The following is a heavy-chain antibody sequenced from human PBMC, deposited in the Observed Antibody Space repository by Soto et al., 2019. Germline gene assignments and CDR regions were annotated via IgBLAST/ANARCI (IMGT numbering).Heavy chain of an antibody. CDR1: GGSISSLTYN. Sequence: QLQLQESGPGLVRPSETLSLTCTVSGGSISSLTYNWGWIRQPPGKGLEWIGNIYYSGSPYYNPPPRVRAPLPATTPKTRSPRRRGSLTPPKPLLYSCRRQPRPPVPTLDPWGRGTWVT. D-gene: IGHD4-17*01. CDR3: RRQPRPPVPTLDP. V-gene: IGHV4-39*01. J-gene: IGHJ5*02. CDR2: IYYSGSP.